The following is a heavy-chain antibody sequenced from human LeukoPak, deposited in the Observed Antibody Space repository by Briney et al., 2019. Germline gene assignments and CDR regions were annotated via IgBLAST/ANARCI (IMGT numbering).Heavy chain of an antibody. J-gene: IGHJ6*02. CDR2: IYHSTNT. D-gene: IGHD2-21*01. Sequence: SQTLSLTCTVSGGSIINSDLYWSWLRQSPGKGLEWIGYIYHSTNTYYNPSLKSRVTISVDTSKNQFSLSLSSVTAADTAVYYCARITFVVEGYGMDVWGQGTTVTVSS. CDR3: ARITFVVEGYGMDV. CDR1: GGSIINSDLY. V-gene: IGHV4-30-2*06.